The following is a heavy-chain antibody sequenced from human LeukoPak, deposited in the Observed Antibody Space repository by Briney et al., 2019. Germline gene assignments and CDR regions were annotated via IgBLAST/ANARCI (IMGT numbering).Heavy chain of an antibody. Sequence: PGDSLRLSCAASGFTFSSYWMSWVRQAPGKGLEWVANIKQDGSEKYYVDSVKGRFTISRDNAKNSLYLQMNSLRAEDTAVYYCARDKGTTRYYYYYYGMDVWGQGTTVTVSS. J-gene: IGHJ6*02. CDR2: IKQDGSEK. D-gene: IGHD1-7*01. CDR1: GFTFSSYW. CDR3: ARDKGTTRYYYYYYGMDV. V-gene: IGHV3-7*01.